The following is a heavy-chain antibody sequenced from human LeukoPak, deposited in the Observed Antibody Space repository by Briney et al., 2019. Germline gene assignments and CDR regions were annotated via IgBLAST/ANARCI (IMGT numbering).Heavy chain of an antibody. CDR2: INPNSGGT. V-gene: IGHV1-2*02. J-gene: IGHJ4*02. CDR1: GYTFTGYY. D-gene: IGHD2-2*02. CDR3: ASRGCSSTSCYTGFDY. Sequence: ASVKVSCKASGYTFTGYYMHWVRQAPGQGLEWMGWINPNSGGTNYAQKFQGRVTMTRDTSISTAYMELSRLRSDDTAVYYCASRGCSSTSCYTGFDYWGQGTLVTVSS.